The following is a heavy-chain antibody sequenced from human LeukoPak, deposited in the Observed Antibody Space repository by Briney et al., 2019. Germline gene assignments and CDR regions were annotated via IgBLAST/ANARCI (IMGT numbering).Heavy chain of an antibody. CDR2: IYPCDSDT. D-gene: IGHD2-8*02. CDR1: GYSFTNYW. CDR3: ARRVDSYWFFDY. J-gene: IGHJ4*02. Sequence: GESLKISCKGSGYSFTNYWIGWGRQMPGKGLEWRGIIYPCDSDTRYIPSFQGQVTISADKPISTAYLQWSSLKASDTAVYYCARRVDSYWFFDYWGQGTLVTVSS. V-gene: IGHV5-51*01.